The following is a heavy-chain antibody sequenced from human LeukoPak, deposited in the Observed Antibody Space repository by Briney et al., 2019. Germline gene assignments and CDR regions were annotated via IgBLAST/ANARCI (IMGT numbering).Heavy chain of an antibody. V-gene: IGHV3-23*01. J-gene: IGHJ6*02. Sequence: PGGSLRLSCAASGFTFSSYAMSWVRQAPGKGLEWVSAISGSGGSTYYADSVKGRFTISRDNSKNTLYLQMNSLRAEDTAVYYCARESSLYSSGWYLNWGRVNYYYYGMDVWGQGTTVTVSS. CDR1: GFTFSSYA. D-gene: IGHD6-19*01. CDR3: ARESSLYSSGWYLNWGRVNYYYYGMDV. CDR2: ISGSGGST.